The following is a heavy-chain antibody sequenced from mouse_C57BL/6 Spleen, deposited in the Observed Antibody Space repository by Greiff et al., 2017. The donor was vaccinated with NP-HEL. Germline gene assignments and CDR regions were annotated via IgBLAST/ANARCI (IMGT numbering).Heavy chain of an antibody. D-gene: IGHD1-1*01. V-gene: IGHV7-3*01. J-gene: IGHJ2*01. CDR3: ARDRSGRSLFDY. CDR1: GFTFTDYY. Sequence: EVHLVESGGGLVQPGGSLSLSCAASGFTFTDYYMSWVRQPPGKALEWLGFIRNKANGYATEYSASVKGRFTISRDNSQSIILLQMNALRAEDRATDYGARDRSGRSLFDYWGKGTTLTVSS. CDR2: IRNKANGYAT.